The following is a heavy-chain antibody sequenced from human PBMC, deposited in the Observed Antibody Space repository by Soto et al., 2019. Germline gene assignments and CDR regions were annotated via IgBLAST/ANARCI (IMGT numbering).Heavy chain of an antibody. D-gene: IGHD3-10*01. CDR1: GFTFSSYA. J-gene: IGHJ6*02. CDR2: ISYDGSNK. V-gene: IGHV3-30-3*01. CDR3: ARVLLWFGELFPGMDV. Sequence: PGGSLRLSCAASGFTFSSYAMHWVRQAPGKGLEWVAVISYDGSNKYYADSVKGRFTISRDNSKNTLYLQMNSLRAEDTAVYYCARVLLWFGELFPGMDVWGQGTTVTVSS.